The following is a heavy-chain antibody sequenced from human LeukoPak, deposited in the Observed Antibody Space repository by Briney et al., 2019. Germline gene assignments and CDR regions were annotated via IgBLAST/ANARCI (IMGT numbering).Heavy chain of an antibody. CDR3: ARGGGLDV. Sequence: PGGSLRFSCAASEFTFSSYWMTWVRQAPGKGLEWVANINHNGNVNYYVDSVKGRFTISRDNAKNSLYLQMSNLRAEDTAVYFCARGGGLDVWGQGATVTVSS. D-gene: IGHD3-16*01. J-gene: IGHJ6*02. CDR2: INHNGNVN. V-gene: IGHV3-7*03. CDR1: EFTFSSYW.